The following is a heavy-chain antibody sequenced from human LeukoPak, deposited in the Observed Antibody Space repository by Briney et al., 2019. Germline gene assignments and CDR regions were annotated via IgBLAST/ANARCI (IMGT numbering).Heavy chain of an antibody. CDR1: GFTFSSFG. V-gene: IGHV3-9*01. J-gene: IGHJ4*02. CDR2: ISWDSHSI. D-gene: IGHD3-22*01. Sequence: GRPLRLSCAASGFTFSSFGMHWVRQIPGKGLEWVSSISWDSHSIAYADSVRGRFTMSRDNAKNSLYLQMNSLRPEDTALYYCAKGLYDSTGPFDYWGQGTLVTVSS. CDR3: AKGLYDSTGPFDY.